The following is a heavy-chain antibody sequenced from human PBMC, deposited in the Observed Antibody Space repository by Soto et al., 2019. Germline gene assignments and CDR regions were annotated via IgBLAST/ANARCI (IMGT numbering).Heavy chain of an antibody. D-gene: IGHD3-22*01. V-gene: IGHV4-34*01. CDR2: INHSGST. CDR1: GGSFSGYY. Sequence: QVQLQQWGAGLLKPSETLSLTCAVYGGSFSGYYWSWIRQPPGKGLEWIGEINHSGSTNYNPSLKSRVTIAVDTSKNQFSLKLSSVTAADTAVYYCARFKGTDDYDSSGYLPHAFDIWGQGTMVTVSS. J-gene: IGHJ3*02. CDR3: ARFKGTDDYDSSGYLPHAFDI.